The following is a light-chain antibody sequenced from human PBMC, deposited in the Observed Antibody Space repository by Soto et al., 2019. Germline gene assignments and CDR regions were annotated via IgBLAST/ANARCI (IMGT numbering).Light chain of an antibody. J-gene: IGKJ5*01. CDR1: QSVSSSY. V-gene: IGKV3-20*01. CDR2: GAS. Sequence: ESGLKQSTGTLSLSPGRGATLSCVASQSVSSSYLAWYQQKPGQAPRLLIYGASSRATGIPDRFSGSGSGTDFTLTISRLEPEDCAVYYCPQYVSSLVPFAHGTRLEIK. CDR3: PQYVSSLVP.